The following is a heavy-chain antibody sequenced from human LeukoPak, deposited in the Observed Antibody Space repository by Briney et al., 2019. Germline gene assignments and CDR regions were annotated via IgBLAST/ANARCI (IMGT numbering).Heavy chain of an antibody. V-gene: IGHV3-48*03. CDR3: ARDSYMFGSDY. J-gene: IGHJ4*02. Sequence: GGSLRLSCVTSGFTFTSYDFNWVRQAPGKGLEWVSYISNGGGTIYYADSVKGRFTISRDNAENSVFLQMNTLRAEDTAVYYCARDSYMFGSDYWGQGTLVTVSS. D-gene: IGHD3-10*02. CDR2: ISNGGGTI. CDR1: GFTFTSYD.